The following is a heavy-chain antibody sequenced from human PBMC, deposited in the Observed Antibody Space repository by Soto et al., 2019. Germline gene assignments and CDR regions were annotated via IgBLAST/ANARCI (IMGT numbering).Heavy chain of an antibody. Sequence: ASVKCSCKASGYTFTGYYMHWVRQAPGQGLQWMGWINPNICVTNYAQKFQGRVTMTRDTSISTAYMELSRLRSDDTAVYYCARVIPGTTRYYGSGSYYFGMDVWGQGTTVTVSS. CDR2: INPNICVT. J-gene: IGHJ6*02. V-gene: IGHV1-2*02. CDR1: GYTFTGYY. CDR3: ARVIPGTTRYYGSGSYYFGMDV. D-gene: IGHD3-10*01.